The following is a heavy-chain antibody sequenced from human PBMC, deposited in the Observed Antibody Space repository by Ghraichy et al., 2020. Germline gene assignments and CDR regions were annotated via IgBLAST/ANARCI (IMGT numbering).Heavy chain of an antibody. CDR3: ARAPPHYYGSGSYYNF. J-gene: IGHJ4*02. Sequence: SETLSLTCAVYGGFFSVYYWSWIRQPPGKGLEWIGEINHSGSTNYNPSLKSRVTISVDTSKNQFSLKLSSVTAADTAVYYCARAPPHYYGSGSYYNFWGQGTLVTVSS. D-gene: IGHD3-10*01. V-gene: IGHV4-34*01. CDR2: INHSGST. CDR1: GGFFSVYY.